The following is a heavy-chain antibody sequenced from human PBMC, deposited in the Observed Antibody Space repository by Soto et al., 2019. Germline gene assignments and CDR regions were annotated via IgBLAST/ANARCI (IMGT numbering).Heavy chain of an antibody. J-gene: IGHJ6*02. CDR2: ISSSGTTI. CDR3: AREPTSYYGMDV. CDR1: GFTFSSSE. Sequence: EVQLVESGGGLVQPGGSLRLSCAASGFTFSSSEMNWVRQAPGKGLEWVSYISSSGTTIYYADSVKGRFTISRDNAKNSLYLQMNSLRAEDTAVYYCAREPTSYYGMDVWGQGTTVTVSS. V-gene: IGHV3-48*03.